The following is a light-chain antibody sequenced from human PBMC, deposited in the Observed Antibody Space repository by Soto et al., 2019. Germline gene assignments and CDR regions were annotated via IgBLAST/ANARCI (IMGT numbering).Light chain of an antibody. CDR3: QQYYSYPQT. V-gene: IGKV1-8*01. CDR1: QGISSY. Sequence: AIRMTQSPSSLSASTGDRVTITCRASQGISSYLAWYQQKPGKAPKLLIYAASTLQSGVPSRFSGSGSGTDFTLTISCLQYEDFATYYCQQYYSYPQTFGQGTKVDIK. CDR2: AAS. J-gene: IGKJ1*01.